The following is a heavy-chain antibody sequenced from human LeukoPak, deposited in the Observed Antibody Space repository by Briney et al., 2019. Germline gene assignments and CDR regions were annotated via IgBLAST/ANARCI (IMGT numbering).Heavy chain of an antibody. CDR3: ARGVERISGFWSGATNHGFDI. J-gene: IGHJ3*02. Sequence: SQTLSLTCTVSVGSISSGSYYWSWIRQPAGKGLEWIGRIYTTGSTNYNPSLKSRVTISVDTSKNQFSLKLSSVTAADTAVYYCARGVERISGFWSGATNHGFDIWGQGTMVTVSS. V-gene: IGHV4-61*02. CDR1: VGSISSGSYY. CDR2: IYTTGST. D-gene: IGHD3-3*01.